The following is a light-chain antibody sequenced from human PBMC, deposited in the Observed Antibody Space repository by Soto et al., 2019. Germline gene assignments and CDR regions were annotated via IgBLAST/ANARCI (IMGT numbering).Light chain of an antibody. V-gene: IGKV3-20*01. J-gene: IGKJ3*01. CDR3: QQYAGSPGFA. CDR1: QSVNRNS. Sequence: EIVLTQSPGTLSLSPGERAALSCRASQSVNRNSLAWYQQKPGQAPRLLIYGASSRATGIPDRFSGSGSGTEFNLTISGREPEDFAVYYCQQYAGSPGFAFGHGTKVDFK. CDR2: GAS.